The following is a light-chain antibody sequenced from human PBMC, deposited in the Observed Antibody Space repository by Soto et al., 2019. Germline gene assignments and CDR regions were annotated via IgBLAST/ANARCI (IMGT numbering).Light chain of an antibody. CDR3: QQYNNYPRT. J-gene: IGKJ1*01. Sequence: DIQMTQSPSTLSASVGDRVTITCRARQSISSWLAWYQQKPGKAPKLMIYKASSLESGVPSRFSGSGSGTEFTLTTTSLQPADFATYYGQQYNNYPRTFGQGTKVEIK. V-gene: IGKV1-5*03. CDR1: QSISSW. CDR2: KAS.